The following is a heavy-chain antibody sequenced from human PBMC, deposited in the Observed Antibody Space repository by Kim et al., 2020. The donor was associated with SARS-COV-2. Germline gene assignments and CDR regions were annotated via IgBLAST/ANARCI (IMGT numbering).Heavy chain of an antibody. Sequence: SETLSLTCTVSGGSISSGGYYWSWIRQHPGKGLEWIGYIYYSGSTYYNPSLKSRVTISVDTSKNQFSLKLSSVTAADTAVYYCARDSRYNWNDVDYWGQGTLVTVSS. CDR1: GGSISSGGYY. V-gene: IGHV4-31*03. CDR3: ARDSRYNWNDVDY. D-gene: IGHD1-20*01. J-gene: IGHJ4*02. CDR2: IYYSGST.